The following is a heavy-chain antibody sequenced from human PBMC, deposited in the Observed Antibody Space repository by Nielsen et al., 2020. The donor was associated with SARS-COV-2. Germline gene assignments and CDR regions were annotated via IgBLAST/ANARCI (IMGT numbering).Heavy chain of an antibody. D-gene: IGHD1-14*01. Sequence: ASVKVSCKASGYTFSTYGITWVRQAPGQGLEWMGWIRVHSGDANYARNLQGRVTMTTDTSTNTAYMELRSLTSDDTAVYYCAREGFGGGTTDYWGQGTLVTVSS. CDR2: IRVHSGDA. CDR1: GYTFSTYG. J-gene: IGHJ4*02. CDR3: AREGFGGGTTDY. V-gene: IGHV1-18*01.